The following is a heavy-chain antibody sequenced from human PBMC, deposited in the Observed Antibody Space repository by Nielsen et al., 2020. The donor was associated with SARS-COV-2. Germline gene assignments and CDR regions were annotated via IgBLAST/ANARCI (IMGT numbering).Heavy chain of an antibody. CDR3: AQLGDYGDY. D-gene: IGHD7-27*01. Sequence: GESLKISCAASGFTFDDYGMSWVRQAPGKGLEWVSGINWNGGSTGYADSVKGRFTISRDNAKNSLYLQMNSLRAEDTALYYCAQLGDYGDYWGQGTLVTVSS. J-gene: IGHJ4*02. V-gene: IGHV3-20*04. CDR1: GFTFDDYG. CDR2: INWNGGST.